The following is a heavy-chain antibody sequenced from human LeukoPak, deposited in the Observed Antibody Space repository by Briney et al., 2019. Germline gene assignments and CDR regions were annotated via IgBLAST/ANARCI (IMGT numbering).Heavy chain of an antibody. CDR1: GYSISSGYY. J-gene: IGHJ6*04. CDR3: ARKGQVRGEDV. Sequence: SETLSLTCTVSGYSISSGYYWGWILQPPGKGLEWIGYIYYTGSTNYNPSLKSRVTISIDTSKNQFSLKLSSVTAADTAVYYCARKGQVRGEDVWGKGTTVTVSS. V-gene: IGHV4-61*01. D-gene: IGHD3-10*01. CDR2: IYYTGST.